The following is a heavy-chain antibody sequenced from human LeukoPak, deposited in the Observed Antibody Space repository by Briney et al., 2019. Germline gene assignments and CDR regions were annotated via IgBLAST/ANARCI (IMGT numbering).Heavy chain of an antibody. Sequence: PGRSLRLSCAASGFTFSSYAMHWVRQAPGKGLEWVAVISYDGSNKYYADSVKGRFTISRDNSKNTLYLQMNSLSPEDTAVYYCASDMSYSGYYIDYWGQGTLVTVSS. CDR1: GFTFSSYA. D-gene: IGHD3-3*01. CDR3: ASDMSYSGYYIDY. V-gene: IGHV3-30-3*01. CDR2: ISYDGSNK. J-gene: IGHJ4*02.